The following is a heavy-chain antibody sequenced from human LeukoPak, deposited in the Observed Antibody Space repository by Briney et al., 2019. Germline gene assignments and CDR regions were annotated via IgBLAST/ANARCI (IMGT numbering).Heavy chain of an antibody. CDR3: ARDRYYYDSNGYYYWFDP. J-gene: IGHJ5*02. V-gene: IGHV1-2*02. D-gene: IGHD3-22*01. CDR2: INPNSGGT. CDR1: GYTFTGYY. Sequence: ASVKVSCKASGYTFTGYYMHWVRQAPGQGLEWMGWINPNSGGTNYAQKLQGRVTMTTDTSTRTAYMELRSLRFDDTAVYYCARDRYYYDSNGYYYWFDPWGQGTLVTVSS.